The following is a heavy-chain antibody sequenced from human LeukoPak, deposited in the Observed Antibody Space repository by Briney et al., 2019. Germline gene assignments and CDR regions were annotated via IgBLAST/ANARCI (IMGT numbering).Heavy chain of an antibody. CDR2: IYPGDSDT. J-gene: IGHJ5*02. Sequence: GESLKISCKGSGYSFTSYWIGWVRQMPGKGLEWMGVIYPGDSDTTYSPSFQGQVTISADKSISTAYLQWSSLKASDTAMYYCARSATYYYDSSGSGSGWFDPWGQGTLVTVSS. CDR1: GYSFTSYW. D-gene: IGHD3-22*01. CDR3: ARSATYYYDSSGSGSGWFDP. V-gene: IGHV5-51*01.